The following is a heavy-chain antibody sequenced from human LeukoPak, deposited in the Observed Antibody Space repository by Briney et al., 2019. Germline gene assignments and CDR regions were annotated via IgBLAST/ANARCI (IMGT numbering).Heavy chain of an antibody. V-gene: IGHV1-2*02. Sequence: ASVKVSCKASGYTFTGYYMHWVRQSPGQGLEWMGWINPNSGGTNYAQKFQGRVTMTRDTSISTAYMELSRLRSDDTAVYYCARYSYGPSYFDYWGQGTLVTVSS. D-gene: IGHD5-18*01. CDR2: INPNSGGT. CDR1: GYTFTGYY. J-gene: IGHJ4*02. CDR3: ARYSYGPSYFDY.